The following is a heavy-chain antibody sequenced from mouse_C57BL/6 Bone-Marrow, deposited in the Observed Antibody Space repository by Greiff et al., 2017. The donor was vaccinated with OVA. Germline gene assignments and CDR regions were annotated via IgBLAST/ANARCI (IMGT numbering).Heavy chain of an antibody. D-gene: IGHD2-1*01. Sequence: QVQLQQSGPGLVQPSQSLSITCTVSGFSLTSYGVHWVRQSPGKGLEWLGVIWSGGSTDYNAAFISRLSISKDNSKSQVFLKMNSLQADDTAIYYCARLLWAYWGQGTLVTVSA. V-gene: IGHV2-2*01. CDR2: IWSGGST. J-gene: IGHJ3*01. CDR3: ARLLWAY. CDR1: GFSLTSYG.